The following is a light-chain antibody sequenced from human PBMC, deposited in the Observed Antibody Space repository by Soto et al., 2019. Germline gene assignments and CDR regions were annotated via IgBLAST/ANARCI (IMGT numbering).Light chain of an antibody. J-gene: IGLJ2*01. V-gene: IGLV2-14*01. CDR1: SSHVGGYND. Sequence: QSALTQPASVSGSPGQSITISCTGTSSHVGGYNDVSWYQHHPGKAPKLMISEVSNRPSGVSNRFSGSTSGNTASLSISGLQAEDEADYYCSSYTTSYTQVFGGGTKLTVL. CDR3: SSYTTSYTQV. CDR2: EVS.